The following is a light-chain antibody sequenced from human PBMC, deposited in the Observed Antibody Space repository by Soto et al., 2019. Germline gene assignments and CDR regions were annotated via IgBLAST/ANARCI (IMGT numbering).Light chain of an antibody. CDR2: GNS. V-gene: IGLV1-40*01. Sequence: QSVLTQPPSVSGAPGQRVTISCTGSSSNIGAGYDVHWYQQLPGTAPKLLIDGNSNRPSGVPDRFSGSKSGTSASLAITGRQAEDEAYYYFQSYDMSLSGYVGFGGGTKLTVL. CDR3: QSYDMSLSGYVG. J-gene: IGLJ2*01. CDR1: SSNIGAGYD.